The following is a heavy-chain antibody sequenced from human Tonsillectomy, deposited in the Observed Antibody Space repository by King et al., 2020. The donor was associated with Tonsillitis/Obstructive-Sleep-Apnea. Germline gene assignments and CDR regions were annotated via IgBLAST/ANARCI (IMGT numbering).Heavy chain of an antibody. D-gene: IGHD3-10*01. CDR2: ISWNSGNI. CDR3: ARAGDSDYYYFYYMDV. Sequence: VQLVESGGGLVQPGRSLRLSCAASGFSLEDHAMHWVRQAPGRGLEWVSGISWNSGNIEYADSVRGRFTISRDNSKNSLYLQMNSLRTEDTALYYCARAGDSDYYYFYYMDVWGEGTTVTISS. V-gene: IGHV3-9*01. CDR1: GFSLEDHA. J-gene: IGHJ6*03.